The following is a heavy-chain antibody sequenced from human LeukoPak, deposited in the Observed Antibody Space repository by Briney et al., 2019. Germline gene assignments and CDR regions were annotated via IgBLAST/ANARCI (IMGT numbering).Heavy chain of an antibody. Sequence: KTSETLSLTCTVSGYSISSGYYWGWIRQPPGKGLEWIGSIYHSGSTYYNPSLKSRVTISVDTSKNQFSLKLSSVTAADTAVYYCARGYCTNGVCSVNDYWGQGTLVTVSS. D-gene: IGHD2-8*01. CDR1: GYSISSGYY. J-gene: IGHJ4*02. CDR2: IYHSGST. CDR3: ARGYCTNGVCSVNDY. V-gene: IGHV4-38-2*02.